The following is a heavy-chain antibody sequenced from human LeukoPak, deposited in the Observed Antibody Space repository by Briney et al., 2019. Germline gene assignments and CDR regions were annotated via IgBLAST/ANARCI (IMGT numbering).Heavy chain of an antibody. D-gene: IGHD1-7*01. J-gene: IGHJ3*02. CDR2: LYHSGSP. CDR1: GNSISSGYY. V-gene: IGHV4-38-2*02. CDR3: ASVSNWNYGGRGDAFDI. Sequence: SETLSLTCTVSGNSISSGYYWGWIRQPPGRGLEWIGSLYHSGSPYYNPSLKSRVTISVDTSKNQFSLKLSSVTAADTAVYYCASVSNWNYGGRGDAFDIWGQGTMVTVSS.